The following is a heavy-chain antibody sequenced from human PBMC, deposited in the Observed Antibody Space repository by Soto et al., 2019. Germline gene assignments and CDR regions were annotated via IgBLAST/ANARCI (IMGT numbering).Heavy chain of an antibody. CDR3: ARGLIGSIAAAKYPRDWFDP. V-gene: IGHV4-34*01. CDR2: IIKSEST. Sequence: PSETLSLTCAVYGGSFSGYYWSGIRQPPGKGLEWIGEIIKSESTNYNPSLKSRVTISVDTSKNQFSLKLSSVTAADTAVYYCARGLIGSIAAAKYPRDWFDPWGQGTLVTVSS. J-gene: IGHJ5*02. CDR1: GGSFSGYY. D-gene: IGHD6-13*01.